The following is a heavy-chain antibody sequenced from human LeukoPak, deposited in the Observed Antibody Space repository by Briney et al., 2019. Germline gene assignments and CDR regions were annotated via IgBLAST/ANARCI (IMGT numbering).Heavy chain of an antibody. Sequence: SETLSLTCTISGDSTSSDRYYGGWVRQPPGKGLEWIGNIYYSGSTYYNPSLKSRVTMSVDTSKNQFFLKLNSVTAADTAVYYCARGRPYSGVYHLDYWGQGTLVTVSP. CDR2: IYYSGST. CDR3: ARGRPYSGVYHLDY. D-gene: IGHD1-26*01. V-gene: IGHV4-39*01. J-gene: IGHJ4*02. CDR1: GDSTSSDRYY.